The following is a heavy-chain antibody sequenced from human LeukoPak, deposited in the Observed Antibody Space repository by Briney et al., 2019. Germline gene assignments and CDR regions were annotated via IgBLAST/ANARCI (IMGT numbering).Heavy chain of an antibody. J-gene: IGHJ4*02. Sequence: GGSLSLSCAASGFTFSSYTMSWVRQAPGKGLEWVSTITTSDGNTYYADSVKGRFTVSRDNSKDTLYLQMNSLRAEDTAVYYCAKDGGLWVSAHWGDSWGRGTLVTVSS. CDR3: AKDGGLWVSAHWGDS. V-gene: IGHV3-23*01. CDR1: GFTFSSYT. D-gene: IGHD7-27*01. CDR2: ITTSDGNT.